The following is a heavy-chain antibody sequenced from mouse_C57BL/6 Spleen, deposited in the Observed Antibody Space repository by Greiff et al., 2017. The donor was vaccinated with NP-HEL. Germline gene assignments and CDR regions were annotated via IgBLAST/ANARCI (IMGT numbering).Heavy chain of an antibody. V-gene: IGHV1-69*01. CDR3: ARGYYGSSLYYFDD. D-gene: IGHD1-1*01. J-gene: IGHJ2*01. Sequence: QVQLQQPGAELVMPGASVKLSCKASGYTFTSYWMHWVKQRPGQGLEWIGEIDPSDSYTNYNQKFKGKSTLTVDKSSSTAYMQLSSLTSEDSAVYYCARGYYGSSLYYFDDWGQGTTLTVSS. CDR2: IDPSDSYT. CDR1: GYTFTSYW.